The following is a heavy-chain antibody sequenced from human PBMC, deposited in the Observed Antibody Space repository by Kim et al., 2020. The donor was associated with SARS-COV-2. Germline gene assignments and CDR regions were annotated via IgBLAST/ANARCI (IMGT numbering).Heavy chain of an antibody. V-gene: IGHV3-30*03. D-gene: IGHD3-10*01. CDR3: ARVRGVMRYYYGMDV. CDR2: ISYDGSNK. CDR1: GFTFSSYG. Sequence: GGSLRLSCAASGFTFSSYGMHWVRQAPGKGLEWVAVISYDGSNKYYADSVKGRFTISRDNSKNTLYLQMNSLRAEDTAVYYCARVRGVMRYYYGMDVWGQGTTVTVSS. J-gene: IGHJ6*02.